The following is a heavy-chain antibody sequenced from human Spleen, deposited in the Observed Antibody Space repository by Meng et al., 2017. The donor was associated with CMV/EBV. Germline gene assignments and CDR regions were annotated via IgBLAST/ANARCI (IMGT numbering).Heavy chain of an antibody. CDR2: INPNSGGT. D-gene: IGHD3-22*01. CDR3: AVIPNSSGYYYFDY. V-gene: IGHV1-2*02. Sequence: ASVKVSCKASGYTFTDYYIHWVRQAPGQGLEWMGWINPNSGGTNFAQKFQGRVTMTRDTSISTAYMELSRLKSDDTAVYYCAVIPNSSGYYYFDYWGQGTLVTVSS. CDR1: GYTFTDYY. J-gene: IGHJ4*02.